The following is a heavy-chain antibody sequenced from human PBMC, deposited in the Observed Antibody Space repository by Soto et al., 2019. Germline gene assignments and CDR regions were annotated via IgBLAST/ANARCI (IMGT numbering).Heavy chain of an antibody. CDR3: ARAELVGATDY. Sequence: SETLSLTCTVSGGSISSGSYYWAWIRQPPGKGLEWIGYIYYSGSTYYNPSLKSRVTISVDTSKNQFSLKLSSVTAADTAVYYCARAELVGATDYWGQGTLVTVSS. V-gene: IGHV4-31*03. D-gene: IGHD1-26*01. CDR1: GGSISSGSYY. J-gene: IGHJ4*02. CDR2: IYYSGST.